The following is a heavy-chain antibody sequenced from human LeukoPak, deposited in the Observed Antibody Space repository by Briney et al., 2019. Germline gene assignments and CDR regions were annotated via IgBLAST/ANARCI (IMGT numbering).Heavy chain of an antibody. D-gene: IGHD3-22*01. J-gene: IGHJ3*02. Sequence: GGSLRLSCAASGFTFSDYYMSWIRQAPGKGLEWVSYISSSGSTIYYADSVKGRFTISRDNAKNSLYLQMNSLRAEDTAVYYCARVWGFADQSAAYYDSHDDAFDIWGQGTMVTVSS. V-gene: IGHV3-11*01. CDR2: ISSSGSTI. CDR1: GFTFSDYY. CDR3: ARVWGFADQSAAYYDSHDDAFDI.